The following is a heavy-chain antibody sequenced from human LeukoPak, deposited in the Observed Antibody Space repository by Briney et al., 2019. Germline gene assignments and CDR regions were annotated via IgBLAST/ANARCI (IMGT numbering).Heavy chain of an antibody. D-gene: IGHD5-18*01. CDR3: ARGSEVDTAMVHLDY. V-gene: IGHV1-18*01. Sequence: GASVKVSCKASGYTFTSYGISWVRQAPGQGLEWMGWISAYNGNTNYAQKLQGRVTMTTDTSTSTAYMELRSLRSDDTAVYYCARGSEVDTAMVHLDYWGQGTLVTVSS. CDR1: GYTFTSYG. CDR2: ISAYNGNT. J-gene: IGHJ4*02.